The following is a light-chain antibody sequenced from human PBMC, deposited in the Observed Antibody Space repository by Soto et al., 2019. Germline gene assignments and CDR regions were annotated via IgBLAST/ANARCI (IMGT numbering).Light chain of an antibody. V-gene: IGKV3-11*01. Sequence: EIVLTQSPATLSLSPGERATLSCRASQSVSSYLAWYQQKPGQAPRLLIYDASNRATGIPARFSGSGSGTDLTLTISSLEPEDFEVYYCQQRSNWPPRITFGQGTRLEIK. CDR2: DAS. J-gene: IGKJ5*01. CDR3: QQRSNWPPRIT. CDR1: QSVSSY.